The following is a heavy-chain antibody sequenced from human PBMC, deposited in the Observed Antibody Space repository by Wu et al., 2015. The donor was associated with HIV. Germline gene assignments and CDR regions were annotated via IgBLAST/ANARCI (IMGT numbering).Heavy chain of an antibody. D-gene: IGHD3/OR15-3a*01. V-gene: IGHV1-69*05. CDR3: ATHPGWTGVLDAFDM. Sequence: QVQLVQSGAEVRKPGSSVKVSCTASGGTFSNFGINWVRQAPGQGLEWMGGIIPIVGTPRYAQRFHGRVTISTDEDTSTAYMELSNLRNEDSAVYYCATHPGWTGVLDAFDMWGQGTLVTVSS. J-gene: IGHJ3*02. CDR1: GGTFSNFG. CDR2: IIPIVGTP.